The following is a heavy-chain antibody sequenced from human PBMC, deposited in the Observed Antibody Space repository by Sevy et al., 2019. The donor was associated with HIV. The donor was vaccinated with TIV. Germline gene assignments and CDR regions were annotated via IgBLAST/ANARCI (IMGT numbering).Heavy chain of an antibody. J-gene: IGHJ5*02. D-gene: IGHD3-22*01. V-gene: IGHV3-23*01. CDR2: ISGSGGST. CDR1: GFTFSSYA. Sequence: GGSLRLSCAASGFTFSSYAMSWVRQAPGKGLEWVSAISGSGGSTYYADSVKGRFTISRDNSKNTLYLPMNSLRAEDTAVYYCATRPTMIVGVIPAWGQGTLVTVSS. CDR3: ATRPTMIVGVIPA.